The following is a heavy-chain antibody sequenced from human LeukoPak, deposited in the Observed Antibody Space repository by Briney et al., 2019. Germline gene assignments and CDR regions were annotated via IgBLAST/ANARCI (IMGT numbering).Heavy chain of an antibody. Sequence: ASVKVSCKASGYTFTSYGISWVRQAPGQGLEWMGWICAYNGNTNYAQKLQGRVTMTTDTSTSTAYMELRSLRSDETAVYYCARGRSTVSVTLYYFDYWGQGTLVTVSS. V-gene: IGHV1-18*01. J-gene: IGHJ4*02. D-gene: IGHD1-1*01. CDR1: GYTFTSYG. CDR2: ICAYNGNT. CDR3: ARGRSTVSVTLYYFDY.